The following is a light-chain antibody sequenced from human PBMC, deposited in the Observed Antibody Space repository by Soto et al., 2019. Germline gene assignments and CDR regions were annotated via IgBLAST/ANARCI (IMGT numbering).Light chain of an antibody. J-gene: IGKJ1*01. CDR3: QEYSNWWT. CDR2: GAS. CDR1: QCVGTN. V-gene: IGKV3-15*01. Sequence: TVMTHSPATLSASPGERATLSCRASQCVGTNVAWYQHKPDQAPSLLIYGASTRATGVSARFSGSARGEEFTLTISSLQADDSAFYYCQEYSNWWTFGQGTKIEVK.